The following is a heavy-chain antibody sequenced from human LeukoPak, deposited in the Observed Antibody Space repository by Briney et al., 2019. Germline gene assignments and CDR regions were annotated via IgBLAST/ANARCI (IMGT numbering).Heavy chain of an antibody. CDR3: ARHEPDYRTPINWFDP. Sequence: PSETLSLTCTVSGGSISSSSYYWGWIRQPPGKGLEWIGSIYYSGSTYYNPSLKSRVTISVDTSKNQFSLKLSSVTAADTAVYYCARHEPDYRTPINWFDPWGQGTLVTVSS. CDR1: GGSISSSSYY. J-gene: IGHJ5*02. V-gene: IGHV4-39*01. CDR2: IYYSGST. D-gene: IGHD4-11*01.